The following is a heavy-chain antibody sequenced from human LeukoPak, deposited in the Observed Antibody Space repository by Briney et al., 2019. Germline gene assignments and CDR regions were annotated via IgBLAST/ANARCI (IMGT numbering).Heavy chain of an antibody. CDR1: GGSFSGYY. CDR2: ISHSGST. J-gene: IGHJ4*02. CDR3: ARRGVVVAATFV. D-gene: IGHD2-15*01. V-gene: IGHV4-34*01. Sequence: PSETLSLTCAVYGGSFSGYYWSWIRQPPGKGLEWIGEISHSGSTNYNPSLKSRVTISVDTSKNQFSLKLSSVTAADTAVYYCARRGVVVAATFVWGQGTLVTVSS.